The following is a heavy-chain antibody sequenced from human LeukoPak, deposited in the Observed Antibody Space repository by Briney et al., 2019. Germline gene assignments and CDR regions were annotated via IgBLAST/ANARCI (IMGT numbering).Heavy chain of an antibody. CDR2: IYYSGST. D-gene: IGHD3-10*01. CDR3: ARGFYGSGRYYKSPFDC. V-gene: IGHV4-59*01. J-gene: IGHJ4*02. Sequence: PSETLSLTCTVSGGSISSYYWSWIRQPPGKGLEGIGYIYYSGSTNYNASLKSRVSISVDTSKNQFSLRLSSVTAADTAVYYCARGFYGSGRYYKSPFDCWGQGTLVTVSS. CDR1: GGSISSYY.